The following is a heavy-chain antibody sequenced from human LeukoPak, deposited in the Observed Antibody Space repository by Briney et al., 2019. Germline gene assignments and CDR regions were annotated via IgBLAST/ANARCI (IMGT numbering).Heavy chain of an antibody. J-gene: IGHJ4*02. Sequence: GGSPRLSCAASGFTFSDYYMNWIRQAPGKGLECVAYISSSGSTTYYADSVKGRFTISRDNANNSAYLQMNSLRADDTAVYYCARESAGRGDFEYRGQGILVTVSS. V-gene: IGHV3-11*04. CDR2: ISSSGSTT. D-gene: IGHD3-10*01. CDR3: ARESAGRGDFEY. CDR1: GFTFSDYY.